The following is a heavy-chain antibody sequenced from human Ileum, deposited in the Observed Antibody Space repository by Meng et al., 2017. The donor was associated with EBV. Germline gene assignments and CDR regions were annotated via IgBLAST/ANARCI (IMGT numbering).Heavy chain of an antibody. D-gene: IGHD3-9*01. CDR1: GGSVISNNW. Sequence: QGQLEGSGPRLGKPSGTLSLTCAASGGSVISNNWWSWVRQPPGKGLEWIGEIFHIGSTNNSPSLKSRVTISVDNSKNQFSLSLTSVTAADTAIYYCAKVSLTGTFYDHWGQGILVTVSS. V-gene: IGHV4-4*02. J-gene: IGHJ4*02. CDR2: IFHIGST. CDR3: AKVSLTGTFYDH.